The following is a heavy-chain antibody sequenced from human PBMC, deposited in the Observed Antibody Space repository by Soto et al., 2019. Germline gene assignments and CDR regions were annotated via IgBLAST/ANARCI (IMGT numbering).Heavy chain of an antibody. D-gene: IGHD3-10*01. V-gene: IGHV1-69*08. CDR2: IVPILGVP. J-gene: IGHJ4*02. CDR3: ARDRYAYGSGRTIED. CDR1: GGTFSSYT. Sequence: QVQLVQSGAEVKKPGSSVKVSCKASGGTFSSYTVSWVLQAPGQGLEWMGRIVPILGVPNYAQRFQGRVTITADKVTNTAYMELSSLRSEDTAVYYCARDRYAYGSGRTIEDWGPGTLVTVSS.